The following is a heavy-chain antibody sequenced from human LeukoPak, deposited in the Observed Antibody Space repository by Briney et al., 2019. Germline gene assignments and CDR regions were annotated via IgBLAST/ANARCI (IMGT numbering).Heavy chain of an antibody. Sequence: PGGSLRLSCAASGFTFSSYAMHWVRQAPGKGLEWVAVISYDGSNKYYADSVKGRFTISRDNSKNTLYLQMNSLRAEDTAVYYCAKDPHPLYCSSTSCYIDYWGQGTLVTVSS. CDR2: ISYDGSNK. V-gene: IGHV3-30-3*01. J-gene: IGHJ4*02. D-gene: IGHD2-2*02. CDR3: AKDPHPLYCSSTSCYIDY. CDR1: GFTFSSYA.